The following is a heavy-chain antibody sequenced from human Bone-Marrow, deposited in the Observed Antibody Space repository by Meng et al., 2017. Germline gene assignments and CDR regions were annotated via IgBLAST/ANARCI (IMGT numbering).Heavy chain of an antibody. CDR1: GFTFGDYA. CDR3: ARELDRGYSYAIDY. CDR2: ISSSSSYI. D-gene: IGHD5-18*01. Sequence: GESLKISCTASGFTFGDYAMSWFRQAPGKGLEWVSSISSSSSYIYYADSVKGRFTISRDNAKNSLYLQMNSLRAEDTAVYYCARELDRGYSYAIDYWGQGTLVTVSS. V-gene: IGHV3-21*01. J-gene: IGHJ4*02.